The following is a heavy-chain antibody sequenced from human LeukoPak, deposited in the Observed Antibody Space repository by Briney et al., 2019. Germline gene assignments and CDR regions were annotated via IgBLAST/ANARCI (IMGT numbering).Heavy chain of an antibody. Sequence: TETLSLTCTVSGASISSNFWSWVRQPPGKGLEWIGYMYYSGDTNYNPSLKGRVTISIDTSKNQFSLRLNSVTAADTAVYYCARKEGTHWGQGILVTVSS. V-gene: IGHV4-59*01. CDR3: ARKEGTH. J-gene: IGHJ4*02. CDR1: GASISSNF. D-gene: IGHD1-1*01. CDR2: MYYSGDT.